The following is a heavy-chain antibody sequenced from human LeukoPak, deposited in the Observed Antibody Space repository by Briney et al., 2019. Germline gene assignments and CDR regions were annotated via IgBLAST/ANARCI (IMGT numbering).Heavy chain of an antibody. J-gene: IGHJ4*02. Sequence: ASVTVSCTASGYTFTSYGISWVRQAPGQGLEWMGWISAYNGNTNYAQKLQGRVTMTRDTSTSTVYMELSSLRSEDTAVYYCARVASAYCGGDCYNLDYWGQGTLVTVSS. CDR3: ARVASAYCGGDCYNLDY. CDR1: GYTFTSYG. D-gene: IGHD2-21*02. V-gene: IGHV1-18*01. CDR2: ISAYNGNT.